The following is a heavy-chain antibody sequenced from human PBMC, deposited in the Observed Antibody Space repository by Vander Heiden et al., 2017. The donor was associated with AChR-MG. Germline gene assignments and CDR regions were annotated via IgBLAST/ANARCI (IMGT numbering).Heavy chain of an antibody. CDR1: GFPFHDFS. V-gene: IGHV3-30*04. D-gene: IGHD3-10*01. Sequence: QVQLVQSGGGVVQPGRSLRLSCEASGFPFHDFSMHWVRRAPGKGLEWVASLSHDGSKEYYADLVKGRFTISRDISRNTLFLQLNSLEPEDTAVYYCVRTMVRGVIVSNWFDTWGQGTPVTVAS. CDR3: VRTMVRGVIVSNWFDT. CDR2: LSHDGSKE. J-gene: IGHJ5*02.